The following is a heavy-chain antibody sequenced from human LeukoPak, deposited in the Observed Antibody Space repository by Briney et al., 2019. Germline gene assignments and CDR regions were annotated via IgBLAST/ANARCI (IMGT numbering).Heavy chain of an antibody. V-gene: IGHV3-11*04. CDR2: ISSSGNSI. CDR1: GFTFSDYY. Sequence: GGSLRLSCAASGFTFSDYYMSWIRQAPGKGLEWVSYISSSGNSISYADSVKGRFTISRDNAKNSLYLQMNSLRAGDTAVYYCARADDSSSGYFDYWGQGTLVTVSS. CDR3: ARADDSSSGYFDY. J-gene: IGHJ4*02. D-gene: IGHD6-6*01.